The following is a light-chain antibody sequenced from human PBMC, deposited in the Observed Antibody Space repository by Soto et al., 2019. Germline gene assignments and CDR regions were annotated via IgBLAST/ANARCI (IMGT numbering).Light chain of an antibody. Sequence: QSALTQPASASGSPGQSVTISCTGTSTDVGDYKYVFWYQQHPGKAPKLLIYEVNKRPSGVPDRFSGSKSGNTASLTVSGLHAEDTADYYCCSLAGSTLVFGAGTKLTVL. CDR1: STDVGDYKY. CDR2: EVN. CDR3: CSLAGSTLV. V-gene: IGLV2-8*01. J-gene: IGLJ2*01.